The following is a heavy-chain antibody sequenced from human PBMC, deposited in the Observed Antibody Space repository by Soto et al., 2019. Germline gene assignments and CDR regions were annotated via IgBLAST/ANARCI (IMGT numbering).Heavy chain of an antibody. V-gene: IGHV3-30-3*01. Sequence: QVQLVESGGGVVQPGRSLRLSCAASGFTFSNYTIHWVRQAPGRGLEWVAVMSYDESDEYYANSVKGRFTVSRDKSKNTLYRQMNSLRSEDTAVYYCARQDTALDYWGQGTLVTVSS. J-gene: IGHJ4*02. CDR2: MSYDESDE. CDR1: GFTFSNYT. CDR3: ARQDTALDY. D-gene: IGHD2-15*01.